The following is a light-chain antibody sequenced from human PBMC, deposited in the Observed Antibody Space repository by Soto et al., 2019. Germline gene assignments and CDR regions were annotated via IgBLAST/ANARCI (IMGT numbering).Light chain of an antibody. V-gene: IGLV2-14*01. CDR1: NNDVGGHMY. J-gene: IGLJ2*01. CDR2: EID. CDR3: SAYRRGIIV. Sequence: QSALTQPASVSGSPGQSITISCTGTNNDVGGHMYVSWYQHQAGKVPKLIIYEIDNRPSGVSDRFSGSKSGNTASLTSSGLQAEDEAAYYCSAYRRGIIVFGGGTTLTVL.